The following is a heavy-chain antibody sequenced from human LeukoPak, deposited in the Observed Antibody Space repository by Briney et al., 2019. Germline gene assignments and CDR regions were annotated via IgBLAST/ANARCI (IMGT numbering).Heavy chain of an antibody. V-gene: IGHV3-23*01. CDR1: EFTFSNYA. Sequence: GGSLRLSCAASEFTFSNYAMNWVRQAPGKGLGWVSGISGGGGGTYYADSVKGRFTISRDNSKNTLYLQMDSLRAEDTALYYCAKGSGINHYHWIDPWGQGTLVIVS. D-gene: IGHD1-14*01. CDR2: ISGGGGGT. J-gene: IGHJ5*02. CDR3: AKGSGINHYHWIDP.